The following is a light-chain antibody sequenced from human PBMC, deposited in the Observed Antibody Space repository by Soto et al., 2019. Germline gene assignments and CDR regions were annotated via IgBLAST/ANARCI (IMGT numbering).Light chain of an antibody. Sequence: QSVLTQPASVSGSPGQSISISCTGTSSDIGGSKSVSWYQQHQGKAPKLIIYEVSKRPSGTSNRFSGSKSANTASLTISGLQADDEADYFCASNTPTWVFGGGTKLTVL. CDR1: SSDIGGSKS. J-gene: IGLJ3*02. V-gene: IGLV2-14*03. CDR2: EVS. CDR3: ASNTPTWV.